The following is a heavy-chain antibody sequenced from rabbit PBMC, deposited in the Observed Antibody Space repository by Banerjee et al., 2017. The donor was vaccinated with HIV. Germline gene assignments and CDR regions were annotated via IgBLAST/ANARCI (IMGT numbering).Heavy chain of an antibody. CDR1: GFSFSNNYY. CDR3: ARGVYYTVSYIDYGFAL. J-gene: IGHJ3*01. V-gene: IGHV1S45*01. Sequence: QEQLVESGGGLVQPEGSLTLTCTASGFSFSNNYYMSWVRQAPGKGLEWIGCVYGGSSVSTYYASWAKGRFTISKTSSTTVTLQMTSLTAADTATYFCARGVYYTVSYIDYGFALWGQGTLVTVS. CDR2: VYGGSSVST. D-gene: IGHD8-1*01.